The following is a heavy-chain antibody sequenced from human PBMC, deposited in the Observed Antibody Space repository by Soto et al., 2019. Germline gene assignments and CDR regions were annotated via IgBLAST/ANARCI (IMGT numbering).Heavy chain of an antibody. Sequence: SEILSLTCTVSGGSIISSPDWWGWVRQPPGKGPEWIASIYRDGATYYNPSLNSRVTVFVDSSKNQFSPKLTSVTAADTALYYCARLAGSSFFTYWGQGTRVPVSS. CDR1: GGSIISSPDW. CDR2: IYRDGAT. CDR3: ARLAGSSFFTY. J-gene: IGHJ4*02. D-gene: IGHD6-6*01. V-gene: IGHV4-39*01.